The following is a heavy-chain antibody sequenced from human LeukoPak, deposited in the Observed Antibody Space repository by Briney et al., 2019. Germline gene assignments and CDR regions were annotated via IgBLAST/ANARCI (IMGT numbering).Heavy chain of an antibody. CDR3: AKDTIFGVVREYYYYYGMDV. J-gene: IGHJ6*02. Sequence: GGSLRLSCAASGFTSDDYAMHCGRQAPGKGLEWVSLISGDGGITYYADSVKGRVTISRDNSKNSLYLQMNSLRTEDAALYYCAKDTIFGVVREYYYYYGMDVWGQGTTVTVSS. D-gene: IGHD3-3*01. CDR2: ISGDGGIT. V-gene: IGHV3-43*02. CDR1: GFTSDDYA.